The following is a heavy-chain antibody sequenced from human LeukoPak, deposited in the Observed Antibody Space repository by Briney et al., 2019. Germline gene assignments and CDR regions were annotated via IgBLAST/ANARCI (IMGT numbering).Heavy chain of an antibody. D-gene: IGHD3-10*01. CDR3: ARGPNGFDI. V-gene: IGHV3-66*01. CDR1: AFTVSSNY. Sequence: GGSLRLSCSASAFTVSSNYMSWVRQAPGKGLEWVSVIYSGGSTFYADSVKGRFTISRDDSKNTLYLQMNSLRAEDSAVYYCARGPNGFDIWGQGTMVTVSS. CDR2: IYSGGST. J-gene: IGHJ3*02.